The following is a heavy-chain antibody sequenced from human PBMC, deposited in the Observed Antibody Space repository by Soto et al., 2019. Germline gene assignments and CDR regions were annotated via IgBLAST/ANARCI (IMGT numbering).Heavy chain of an antibody. CDR1: GFTFSSYW. Sequence: EVQLVESGGGLVQPGGSLRLSCAASGFTFSSYWMHWVRQAPGKGLVWVSRINSDGSSRSYEDSVKGRFTISRDNAKNKLYLQMNRLRAEDPAVYYCAREVPSDHWGQGTLVTVSS. CDR3: AREVPSDH. V-gene: IGHV3-74*01. CDR2: INSDGSSR. J-gene: IGHJ4*02. D-gene: IGHD3-10*01.